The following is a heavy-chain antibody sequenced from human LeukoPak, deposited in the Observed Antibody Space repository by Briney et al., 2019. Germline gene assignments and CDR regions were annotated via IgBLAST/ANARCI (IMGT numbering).Heavy chain of an antibody. CDR1: GYTFTGYY. Sequence: ASVKVSCKASGYTFTGYYMHWVRQAPGQGLEWMGWINPDSGGTNYAQKFQGRVTMTRDTSISTAYMELSRLRSDDTAVYYCARDLQQWLANTDYWGQGTLVTVSS. V-gene: IGHV1-2*02. J-gene: IGHJ4*02. CDR2: INPDSGGT. D-gene: IGHD6-19*01. CDR3: ARDLQQWLANTDY.